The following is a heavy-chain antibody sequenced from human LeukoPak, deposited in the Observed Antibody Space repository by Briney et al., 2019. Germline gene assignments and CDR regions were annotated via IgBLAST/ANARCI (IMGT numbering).Heavy chain of an antibody. CDR3: ARVGCSGSYSFFDY. Sequence: GGSLRLSGAASGFTFDDYGMSWVRQAPGKGLEWVSGINWDGGSKGYADSVKGRFTISRDNAKTSLYLQMNSLRAEDTALYYCARVGCSGSYSFFDYWGQGTLVTVSS. CDR2: INWDGGSK. V-gene: IGHV3-20*04. CDR1: GFTFDDYG. J-gene: IGHJ4*02. D-gene: IGHD3-10*02.